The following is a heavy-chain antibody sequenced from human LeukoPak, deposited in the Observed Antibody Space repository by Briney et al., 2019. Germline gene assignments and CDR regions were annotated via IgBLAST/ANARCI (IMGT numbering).Heavy chain of an antibody. J-gene: IGHJ4*02. Sequence: GRSLRLSCAASGFTFDDYAMHWVRQAPGKGLEWVSGISWNSGSIGHADSVKDRFTISRDNAKNSLYLQMNSLRAEDTALYYCAKASSGSYYSLDYWGQGTLVTVSS. CDR2: ISWNSGSI. V-gene: IGHV3-9*01. CDR1: GFTFDDYA. CDR3: AKASSGSYYSLDY. D-gene: IGHD1-26*01.